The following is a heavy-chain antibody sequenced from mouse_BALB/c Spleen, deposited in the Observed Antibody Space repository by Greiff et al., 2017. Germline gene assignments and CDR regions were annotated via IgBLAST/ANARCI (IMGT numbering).Heavy chain of an antibody. CDR3: AREIAY. CDR2: INSNGGRT. Sequence: EVKLMESGGGLVQPGGSLKLSCAASGFTFSRSGMSWVRPTPDTRLELVATINSNGGRTYSPDSVKGRFTISRDNAKNTLYLQMSSLKSEDTAMYYGAREIAYWGQGTRVTVSA. V-gene: IGHV5-6-3*01. J-gene: IGHJ3*01. CDR1: GFTFSRSG.